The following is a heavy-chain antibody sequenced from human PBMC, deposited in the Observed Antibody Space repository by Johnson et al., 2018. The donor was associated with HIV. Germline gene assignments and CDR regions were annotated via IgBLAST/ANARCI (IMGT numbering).Heavy chain of an antibody. CDR1: GFTFSSYA. CDR3: AKGGITMGPDAFDI. Sequence: QVQLVESGGGVVQPGGSLRLSCAASGFTFSSYAMHWVRQAPGKGLEWVAVISYDGSNKYYADSVKGRFTISRDNSKNTLYLQMNSLRAEDTAVYYCAKGGITMGPDAFDIWGQGTMVTVSS. V-gene: IGHV3-30-3*01. CDR2: ISYDGSNK. D-gene: IGHD3-10*01. J-gene: IGHJ3*02.